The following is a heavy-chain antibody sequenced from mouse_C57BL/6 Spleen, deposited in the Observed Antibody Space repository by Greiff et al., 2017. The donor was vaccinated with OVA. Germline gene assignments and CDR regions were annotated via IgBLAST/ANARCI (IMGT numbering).Heavy chain of an antibody. Sequence: QVQLQQPGAELVRPGSSVKLSCKASGYTFTSYWMHWVKQRPKQGLDWIGNIDPSDSETHYNQKFKDKATLTVDKSSSTAYMQLSSLTSEDSAVYYCASSNSSGHYAMDYWGQGTSVTVSS. J-gene: IGHJ4*01. CDR3: ASSNSSGHYAMDY. D-gene: IGHD3-2*02. CDR1: GYTFTSYW. CDR2: IDPSDSET. V-gene: IGHV1-52*01.